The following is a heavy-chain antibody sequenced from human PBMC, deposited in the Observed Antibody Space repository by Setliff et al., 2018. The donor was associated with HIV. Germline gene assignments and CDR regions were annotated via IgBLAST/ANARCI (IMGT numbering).Heavy chain of an antibody. CDR3: ARGWEWGAPLDY. CDR1: GYSISSHY. D-gene: IGHD1-26*01. V-gene: IGHV4-59*11. J-gene: IGHJ4*02. CDR2: IFSSGST. Sequence: SESLSLTCTVSGYSISSHYWSWIRQPPGKELEWIGYIFSSGSTTYNPSLKSRVTISIDTSKNQFSLKVSSVTAADTAVYYCARGWEWGAPLDYWGQGTLVTVSS.